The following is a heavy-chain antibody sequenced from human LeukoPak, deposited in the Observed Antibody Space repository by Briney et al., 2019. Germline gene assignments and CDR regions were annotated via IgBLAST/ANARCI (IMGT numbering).Heavy chain of an antibody. CDR2: IKQDGSEK. CDR1: GFTFSSYW. J-gene: IGHJ4*02. V-gene: IGHV3-7*03. D-gene: IGHD6-13*01. Sequence: SGGSLRLSCAASGFTFSSYWMSWVRQAPGKGLEWVANIKQDGSEKYYVDSVKGRFTISRDNAKNSLYLQMNSLRAEDTALYYCARDSGLSVYSSSWYDGYWGQGTLVTVSS. CDR3: ARDSGLSVYSSSWYDGY.